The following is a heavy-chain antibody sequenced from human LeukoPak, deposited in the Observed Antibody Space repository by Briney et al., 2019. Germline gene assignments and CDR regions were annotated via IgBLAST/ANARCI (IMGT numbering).Heavy chain of an antibody. D-gene: IGHD7-27*01. J-gene: IGHJ6*02. CDR3: ARDETGDSYYYYGMDV. Sequence: QAGGSLRLSCAASGFTFSSYSMNWVRQAPGKGLEWVSYISSSSSTIYYADSVKGRFTISRDNAKNSLYLQMNSLRAEDTAVYYCARDETGDSYYYYGMDVWGQGTTVTVSS. V-gene: IGHV3-48*04. CDR1: GFTFSSYS. CDR2: ISSSSSTI.